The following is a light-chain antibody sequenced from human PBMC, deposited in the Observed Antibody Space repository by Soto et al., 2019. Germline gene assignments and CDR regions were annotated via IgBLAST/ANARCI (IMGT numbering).Light chain of an antibody. CDR3: QQLKSYPQT. CDR1: QGISSY. V-gene: IGKV1-9*01. J-gene: IGKJ1*01. Sequence: IQLSQTPSFLSASVGARVTITCRASQGISSYLAWYQKKPGKAPKLLMYAASTLQSGVPSRFSGSGSGTEFTLTISSLQPEDFATYYCQQLKSYPQTFGQGTKVDIK. CDR2: AAS.